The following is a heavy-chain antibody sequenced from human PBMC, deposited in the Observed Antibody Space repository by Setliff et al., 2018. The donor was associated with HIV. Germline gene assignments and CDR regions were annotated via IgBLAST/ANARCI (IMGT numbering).Heavy chain of an antibody. D-gene: IGHD6-13*01. CDR2: IRNIAYGESI. V-gene: IGHV3-49*04. CDR3: TRGGGSNQDYFDY. CDR1: GFPLADYA. Sequence: SLRLSCTASGFPLADYALSWVRQAPGKGLECVGFIRNIAYGESIEYAASVKDRFTISRDNSKNIAYLQMNNLKTEDTAVYYCTRGGGSNQDYFDYWGQGVPVTVS. J-gene: IGHJ4*02.